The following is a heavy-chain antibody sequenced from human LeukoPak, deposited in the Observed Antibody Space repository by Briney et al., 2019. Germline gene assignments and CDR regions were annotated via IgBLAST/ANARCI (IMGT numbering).Heavy chain of an antibody. J-gene: IGHJ4*02. CDR3: ARDRFSTVTPYYFDY. D-gene: IGHD4-17*01. V-gene: IGHV3-48*03. CDR2: ISSSGSTI. Sequence: GGSLRLSCAASGFTFSSYEMNWVRQAPGKGLAWVSYISSSGSTIYYADSVKGRFTISRDNAKNSLYLQMNSLRAEDTAVYYCARDRFSTVTPYYFDYWGQGTLVTVSS. CDR1: GFTFSSYE.